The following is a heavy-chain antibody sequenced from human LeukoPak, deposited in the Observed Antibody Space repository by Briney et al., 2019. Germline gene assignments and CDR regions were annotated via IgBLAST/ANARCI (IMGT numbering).Heavy chain of an antibody. CDR3: AKDRGYIYGSSDS. Sequence: GGSLRLSCAASGFTFSNYAMDWVRQAPGEGLEWVAVISGRRGGSFYADSVKGRFPISRDNYNNTLYLQMNNLRPEDTAVYYCAKDRGYIYGSSDSWGQGSLVTVSS. CDR2: ISGRRGGS. J-gene: IGHJ5*01. CDR1: GFTFSNYA. D-gene: IGHD5-18*01. V-gene: IGHV3-23*01.